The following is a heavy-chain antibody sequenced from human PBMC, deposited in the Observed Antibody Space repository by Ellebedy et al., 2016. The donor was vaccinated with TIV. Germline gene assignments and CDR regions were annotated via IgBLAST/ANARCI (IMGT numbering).Heavy chain of an antibody. CDR2: INPNSGGT. D-gene: IGHD1-1*01. J-gene: IGHJ6*02. V-gene: IGHV1-2*02. CDR3: AGGQTGLTPGPDV. CDR1: GYNFNAFY. Sequence: ASVKVSCKTSGYNFNAFYLHWVRQAPGQGLEWMGWINPNSGGTNYAQKFQGRVTMTRDTSISTAYMELNSLISDDTAEYYCAGGQTGLTPGPDVWGQGTTVTVSS.